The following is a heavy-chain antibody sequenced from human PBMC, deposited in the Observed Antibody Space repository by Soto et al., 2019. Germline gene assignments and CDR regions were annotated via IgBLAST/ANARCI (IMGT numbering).Heavy chain of an antibody. CDR2: IYKSTTT. Sequence: SETLSLTCSVSGDSISTVDYFWAWIRQPPGQALEYIGYIYKSTTTYYNPSFESRVAISLDTSKSQFSLTVTSVTAADTAVYFCARGRYCLTGRCFPNWFDSWGQGXLVTVYS. CDR1: GDSISTVDYF. J-gene: IGHJ5*01. CDR3: ARGRYCLTGRCFPNWFDS. V-gene: IGHV4-30-4*01. D-gene: IGHD2-15*01.